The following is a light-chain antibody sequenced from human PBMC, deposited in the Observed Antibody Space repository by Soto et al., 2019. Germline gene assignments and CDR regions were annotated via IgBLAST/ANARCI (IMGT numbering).Light chain of an antibody. J-gene: IGLJ2*01. CDR1: RSNIGAGFD. CDR3: QSYDSGLKWI. V-gene: IGLV1-40*01. Sequence: QSVLTQPPSVSGAPGQRVTISCTGSRSNIGAGFDVNWYQQLPGTAPKLLIHGDSHRPSGVPDRFSGSKSGTSASLAITGLQADDEADYYCQSYDSGLKWILGGGTKLTVL. CDR2: GDS.